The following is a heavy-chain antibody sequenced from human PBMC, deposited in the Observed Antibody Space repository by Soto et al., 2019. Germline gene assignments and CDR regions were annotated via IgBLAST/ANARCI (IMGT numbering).Heavy chain of an antibody. D-gene: IGHD3-10*01. V-gene: IGHV4-30-4*02. CDR2: IYYSGST. CDR3: AREGLLWFGEPTYGMDV. Sequence: SETLSLTCTVSGGSISSGDYYWSWIRQPPGKGLEWIGYIYYSGSTYYNPSLKSRVTISVDTSKNQFSLKLSSVTAADTAVYYCAREGLLWFGEPTYGMDVWGQGTTVTVSS. CDR1: GGSISSGDYY. J-gene: IGHJ6*02.